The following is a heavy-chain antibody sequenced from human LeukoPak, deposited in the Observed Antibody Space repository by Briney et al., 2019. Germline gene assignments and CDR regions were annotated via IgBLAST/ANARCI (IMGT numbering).Heavy chain of an antibody. CDR3: ARALTSLHDY. J-gene: IGHJ4*02. CDR1: GYTFTDYF. CDR2: INPVTGAT. V-gene: IGHV1-2*02. D-gene: IGHD3-16*02. Sequence: ASVKVSCKAAGYTFTDYFMHWVRQVPGQGLEWMGWINPVTGATKFAQKFQGRVTLTRGTSISTAYMEVSRLTSDDTAMYYCARALTSLHDYWGQGTLVTVSS.